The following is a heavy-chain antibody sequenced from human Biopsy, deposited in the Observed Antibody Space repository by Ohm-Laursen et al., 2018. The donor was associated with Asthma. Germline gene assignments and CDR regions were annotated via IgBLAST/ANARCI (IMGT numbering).Heavy chain of an antibody. CDR3: ARAVDYSHYYGIDV. CDR1: GYTFNSAG. V-gene: IGHV1-18*01. Sequence: ASVKVSCKTSGYTFNSAGITWVRQAPGQGLEWMGWISVYNGNTKVAQKLQDRVTMVTDTSTSTAYMELRSLRSDDTAVYFRARAVDYSHYYGIDVWGQGTTVTVS. J-gene: IGHJ6*02. D-gene: IGHD3-10*01. CDR2: ISVYNGNT.